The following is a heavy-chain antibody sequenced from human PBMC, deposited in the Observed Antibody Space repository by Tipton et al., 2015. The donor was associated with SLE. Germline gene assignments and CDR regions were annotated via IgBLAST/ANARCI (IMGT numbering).Heavy chain of an antibody. CDR2: IYRSGST. J-gene: IGHJ4*02. CDR3: ARHAGDYAYFDS. D-gene: IGHD4-17*01. Sequence: TLSLTCTVSGFSISSGYYWGWMRQSPGKGLEWIGSIYRSGSTYYTPSLRSRVTISLDTSMNQFSLDLSSVTAADTAVYYCARHAGDYAYFDSWGQGTLVTVSS. V-gene: IGHV4-38-2*02. CDR1: GFSISSGYY.